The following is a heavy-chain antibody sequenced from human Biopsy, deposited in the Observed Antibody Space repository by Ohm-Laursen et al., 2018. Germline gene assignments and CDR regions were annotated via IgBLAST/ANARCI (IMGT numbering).Heavy chain of an antibody. CDR2: MNPDSGNT. J-gene: IGHJ5*02. V-gene: IGHV1-8*01. CDR1: GYTFTSYE. CDR3: ARADPPLFYYGSGSSNWFDP. Sequence: SVNVSCKTSGYTFTSYEINWVRQATGQGLEWMGWMNPDSGNTGYAQNFQGRVTMTRNTSISTAYMELSSLRSEDTAVYFCARADPPLFYYGSGSSNWFDPWGQGALVIVSS. D-gene: IGHD3-10*01.